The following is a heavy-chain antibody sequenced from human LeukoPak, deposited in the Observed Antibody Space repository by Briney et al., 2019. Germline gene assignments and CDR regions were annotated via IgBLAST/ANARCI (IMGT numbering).Heavy chain of an antibody. CDR3: ARQNLYGDTYYYYYYYMDV. CDR2: IYYSGST. Sequence: GSLRLSCAASGFTFSSYSMNWARQPPGKGLEWIGSIYYSGSTYYNPSLKSRVTISVDTSKNQFSLKLSSVTAADTAVYYCARQNLYGDTYYYYYYYMDVWGKGTTVTVSS. J-gene: IGHJ6*03. CDR1: GFTFSSYSMN. D-gene: IGHD4-17*01. V-gene: IGHV4-39*01.